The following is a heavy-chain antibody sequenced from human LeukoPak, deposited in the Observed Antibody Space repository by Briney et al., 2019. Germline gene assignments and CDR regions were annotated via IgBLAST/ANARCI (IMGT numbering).Heavy chain of an antibody. V-gene: IGHV1-46*01. CDR2: IYPSGGGS. D-gene: IGHD3-22*01. CDR3: ARAYSGYSIDF. J-gene: IGHJ4*02. CDR1: GYTFTSYY. Sequence: ASVKVSCKASGYTFTSYYIHWVRQAPGHGLVWMGIIYPSGGGSSYAQKFKGRVTMTRDTSTSTVYMELSSLTSEDTAVYYCARAYSGYSIDFWGQGTLVTVSS.